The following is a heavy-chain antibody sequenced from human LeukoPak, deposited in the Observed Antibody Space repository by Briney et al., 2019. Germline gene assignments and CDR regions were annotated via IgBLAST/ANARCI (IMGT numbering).Heavy chain of an antibody. CDR1: GGTFSSYA. Sequence: ASVKVSCKASGGTFSSYAISWVRQAPGQGVEWMGGIIPIFGTANYAQKFQGRVTITADESTSTAYMELSSLRSEDTAVYYCASSRSGSYYKYYFDYWGQGTLVTVSS. D-gene: IGHD3-10*01. V-gene: IGHV1-69*13. J-gene: IGHJ4*02. CDR3: ASSRSGSYYKYYFDY. CDR2: IIPIFGTA.